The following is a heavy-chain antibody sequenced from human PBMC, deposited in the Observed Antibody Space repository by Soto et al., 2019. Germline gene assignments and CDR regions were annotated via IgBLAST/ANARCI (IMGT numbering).Heavy chain of an antibody. CDR3: AFRGPSYYYYGMDV. J-gene: IGHJ6*02. V-gene: IGHV5-10-1*01. CDR1: GYSFTSYW. CDR2: IDPSDSYT. Sequence: KISCKGSGYSFTSYWISWVRQMPGKGLEWMGRIDPSDSYTNYSPSFQGHVTISADKSISTAYLQWSSLKASGTAMYYCAFRGPSYYYYGMDVWGQGTTVTVSS.